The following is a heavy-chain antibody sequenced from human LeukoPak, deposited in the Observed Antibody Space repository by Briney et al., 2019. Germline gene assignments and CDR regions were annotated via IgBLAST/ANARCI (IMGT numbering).Heavy chain of an antibody. CDR3: ARWSGNYPYYFDS. V-gene: IGHV4-59*01. J-gene: IGHJ4*01. D-gene: IGHD1-26*01. CDR2: IYSSGST. Sequence: PSETLSLTCTVSGGSISSYYWSWIRQPPGKGLEWIGYIYSSGSTNYSPSLKSRVTISVDTSKNQFSLKLSSVTAPDTAVYYCARWSGNYPYYFDSWGHGTLVTVSS. CDR1: GGSISSYY.